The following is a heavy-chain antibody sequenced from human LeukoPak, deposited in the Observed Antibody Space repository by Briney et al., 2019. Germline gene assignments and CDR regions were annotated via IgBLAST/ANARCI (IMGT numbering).Heavy chain of an antibody. CDR1: GGSISSYY. CDR3: ARRGMGSYYGMDV. J-gene: IGHJ6*02. D-gene: IGHD1-14*01. CDR2: IYYSGST. V-gene: IGHV4-59*01. Sequence: SETLSLTCTVSGGSISSYYWSWIRQPPGKGLEWMGYIYYSGSTNYNPSLKSRVTISVDTSKNQLSLKLSSVTAADTAVYYCARRGMGSYYGMDVWGQGTTVTVSS.